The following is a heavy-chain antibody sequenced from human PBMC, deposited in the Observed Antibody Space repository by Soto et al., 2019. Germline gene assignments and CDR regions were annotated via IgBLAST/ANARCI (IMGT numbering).Heavy chain of an antibody. CDR2: IYYSGST. D-gene: IGHD4-17*01. CDR3: ARQADRAPTVVRF. CDR1: GGSISSGGYY. J-gene: IGHJ4*02. Sequence: SETLSLTCTVSGGSISSGGYYWSWIRQHPGKGLEWIGYIYYSGSTYYNPSLKSRVTISVDTSKNQFSLKLSSVTAADTAVYYCARQADRAPTVVRFWGQGTLVTVSS. V-gene: IGHV4-31*03.